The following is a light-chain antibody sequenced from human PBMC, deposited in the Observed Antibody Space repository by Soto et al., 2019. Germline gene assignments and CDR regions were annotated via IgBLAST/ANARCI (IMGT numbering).Light chain of an antibody. V-gene: IGLV2-8*01. CDR2: EVS. CDR1: SSDVGGYNY. J-gene: IGLJ2*01. Sequence: QSALSQPPSASGSPGQSVTISCTGTSSDVGGYNYVSWYQQHPGKAPRLMIYEVSKRPSGVPDRFSGSKSGNTASLTVSGLQAEDDSDYYCSSYAGSNNVVFGGETKLTVL. CDR3: SSYAGSNNVV.